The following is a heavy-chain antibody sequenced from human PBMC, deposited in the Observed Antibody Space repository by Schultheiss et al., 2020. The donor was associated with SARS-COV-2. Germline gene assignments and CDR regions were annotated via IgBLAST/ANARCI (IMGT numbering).Heavy chain of an antibody. CDR1: GGSISSGSYY. Sequence: SETLSLTCTVSGGSISSGSYYWSWIRQPAGKGLEWIGRIYTSGSTNYNPSLKSRVTISVDTSKNQFSLKLSSVTAADTAVYYCARTLNVLRFLEWLPHYYYYYMDVWGQGTTVTVSS. CDR3: ARTLNVLRFLEWLPHYYYYYMDV. J-gene: IGHJ6*03. V-gene: IGHV4-61*02. D-gene: IGHD3-3*01. CDR2: IYTSGST.